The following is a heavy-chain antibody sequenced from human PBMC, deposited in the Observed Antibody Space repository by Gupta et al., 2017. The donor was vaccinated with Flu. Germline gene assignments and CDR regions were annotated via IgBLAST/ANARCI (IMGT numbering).Heavy chain of an antibody. CDR1: GFTLSSYW. D-gene: IGHD2-21*02. CDR2: INSDGSST. Sequence: EVQLVESGGGLVQPGGSLRLSCAASGFTLSSYWMHWVRQAPGKGLVWVSRINSDGSSTSYADSVKGRFTISRDNAKNTLYLQMNSLRAEDTAVYYCARDQRGRDCGGDCPNDYWGQGTLVTLSS. CDR3: ARDQRGRDCGGDCPNDY. V-gene: IGHV3-74*01. J-gene: IGHJ4*02.